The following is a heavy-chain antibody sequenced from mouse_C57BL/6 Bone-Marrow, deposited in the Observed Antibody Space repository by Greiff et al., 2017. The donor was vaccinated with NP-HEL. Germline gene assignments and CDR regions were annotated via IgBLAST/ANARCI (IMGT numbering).Heavy chain of an antibody. CDR1: EYEFPSHD. D-gene: IGHD1-1*01. CDR3: ARHSTTVVAGGYFDV. CDR2: INSDGGST. J-gene: IGHJ1*03. Sequence: DVHLVESGGGLVQPGESLKLSCESNEYEFPSHDMSWVRKTPEKRLELVAAINSDGGSTYYPDTMERRFIISRDNTKKTLYLQMSSLRSEDTALYYCARHSTTVVAGGYFDVWGTGTTVTVSS. V-gene: IGHV5-2*01.